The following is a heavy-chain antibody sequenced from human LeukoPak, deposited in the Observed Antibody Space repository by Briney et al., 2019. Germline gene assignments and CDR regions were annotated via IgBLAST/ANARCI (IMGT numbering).Heavy chain of an antibody. CDR1: GGSISSYY. CDR3: ARARSGYYDSSGYYYGAFDI. D-gene: IGHD3-22*01. V-gene: IGHV4-4*07. CDR2: IYTSGST. J-gene: IGHJ3*02. Sequence: SETLSLTCTVSGGSISSYYWSWIRQPAGKGLEWIGRIYTSGSTNYNPSLKSRVTMSVDTSKNQFSLKLSSVTAADTAVYYCARARSGYYDSSGYYYGAFDIWGQGTMVTVSS.